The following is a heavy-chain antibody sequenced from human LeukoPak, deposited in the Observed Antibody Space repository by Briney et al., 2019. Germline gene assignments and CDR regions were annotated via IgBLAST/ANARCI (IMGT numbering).Heavy chain of an antibody. CDR2: IGRSGGTI. Sequence: PGGSLRLSCAASGFRFSDYSMNWVRQAPGKGLQWVSYIGRSGGTIFYDDSVKGRFTISRDNAKNSLYLQMSNLRDEDTAVYHCARDMQLSTWGLGTMVTVSS. J-gene: IGHJ3*01. V-gene: IGHV3-48*02. D-gene: IGHD3-16*02. CDR3: ARDMQLST. CDR1: GFRFSDYS.